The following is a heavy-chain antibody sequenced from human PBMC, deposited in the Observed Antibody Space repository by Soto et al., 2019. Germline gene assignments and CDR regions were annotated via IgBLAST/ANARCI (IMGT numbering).Heavy chain of an antibody. D-gene: IGHD5-18*01. CDR3: ARGYSYGSYWYFDL. Sequence: ASVKVSCKASGYAFKNYGITWVRQAPGQGLEWMGWITVYNGNTNYAQRLQGRVTMTTDTSTNTAYMDLWSLRSDDTAIYYCARGYSYGSYWYFDLWGRGTLVTVSS. V-gene: IGHV1-18*04. CDR1: GYAFKNYG. J-gene: IGHJ2*01. CDR2: ITVYNGNT.